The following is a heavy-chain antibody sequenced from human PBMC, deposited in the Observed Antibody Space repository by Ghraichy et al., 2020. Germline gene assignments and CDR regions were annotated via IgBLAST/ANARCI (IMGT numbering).Heavy chain of an antibody. J-gene: IGHJ3*02. V-gene: IGHV3-74*01. Sequence: GESLNISCAASGFTFRSYWMHWVRQAPGKGLVWVSRINSDGSSTSYADSVKGRFTISRDNAKNTLYLQMNSLRAEDTAVYYSARGYYCSGGSCSFDIWGQGTMVTVSS. CDR1: GFTFRSYW. CDR3: ARGYYCSGGSCSFDI. CDR2: INSDGSST. D-gene: IGHD2-15*01.